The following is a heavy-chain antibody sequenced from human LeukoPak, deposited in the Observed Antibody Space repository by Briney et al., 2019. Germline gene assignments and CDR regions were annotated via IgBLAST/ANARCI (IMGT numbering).Heavy chain of an antibody. CDR3: TKDQEYSSGLFDY. CDR1: GFTFSSYA. V-gene: IGHV3-23*01. D-gene: IGHD6-19*01. CDR2: ISRSGSST. Sequence: GGSLRLSCAASGFTFSSYAMSWVRQAPGKGLEWVSAISRSGSSTYYADSVKGRFTISRDNSKNTLYLQMNSLTAEDTAVYYCTKDQEYSSGLFDYWGQRTLVTVSS. J-gene: IGHJ4*02.